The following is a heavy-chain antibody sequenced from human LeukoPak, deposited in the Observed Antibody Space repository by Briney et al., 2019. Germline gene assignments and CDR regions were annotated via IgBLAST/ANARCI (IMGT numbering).Heavy chain of an antibody. J-gene: IGHJ3*02. Sequence: GRSLRLSCAASGFTFDDYDMHWVRQAPGKGLEWVSGISWNSGSIGYADSVKGRFTISRDNAKTSLYLEMNSLRTEDTALYYCARGHYYDSSGYPGAFDIWGQGTMVTVSS. CDR1: GFTFDDYD. CDR2: ISWNSGSI. D-gene: IGHD3-22*01. V-gene: IGHV3-9*01. CDR3: ARGHYYDSSGYPGAFDI.